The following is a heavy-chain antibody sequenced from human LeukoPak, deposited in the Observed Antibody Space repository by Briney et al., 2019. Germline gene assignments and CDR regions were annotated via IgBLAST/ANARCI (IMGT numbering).Heavy chain of an antibody. CDR3: AREVRASSPSPLDS. D-gene: IGHD2-2*01. J-gene: IGHJ4*02. CDR1: GSSISDYY. Sequence: SETLSLTCIVSGSSISDYYWSWIRQPAGKGLEWVGCINTSGTTNYNPSLKSRRTMSVDTSKTQFPPRRTSVCAADTPVYYCAREVRASSPSPLDSWGQGTLVTVSS. V-gene: IGHV4-4*07. CDR2: INTSGTT.